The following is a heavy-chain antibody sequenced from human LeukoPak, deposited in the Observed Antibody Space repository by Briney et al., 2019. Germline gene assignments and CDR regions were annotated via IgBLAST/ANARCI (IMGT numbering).Heavy chain of an antibody. D-gene: IGHD6-6*01. J-gene: IGHJ6*02. CDR1: GFTFSDHR. CDR3: ARDPYSSTWSYGMDV. Sequence: GGSLTLSCAASGFTFSDHRMSWVRQAQGKGLERVGNIKEDGSEEVYEDSVEGRFTISRDNAKNSLFLQMNALRAEDTAVYYCARDPYSSTWSYGMDVWGQGARVTVSS. V-gene: IGHV3-7*05. CDR2: IKEDGSEE.